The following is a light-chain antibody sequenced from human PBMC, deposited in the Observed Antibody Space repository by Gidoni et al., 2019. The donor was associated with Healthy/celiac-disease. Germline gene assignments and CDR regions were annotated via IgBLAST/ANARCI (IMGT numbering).Light chain of an antibody. Sequence: SSELTQAPAVSVALGQTVRITCQGDSLRSYYASWYQQKPGQAPVLVIYGKNNRPSGIPDRFSGSSSGNTASLTITGAQAEDEADYYCNSRDSSGNHLSVFGGGTQLTVL. J-gene: IGLJ7*01. CDR3: NSRDSSGNHLSV. CDR2: GKN. CDR1: SLRSYY. V-gene: IGLV3-19*01.